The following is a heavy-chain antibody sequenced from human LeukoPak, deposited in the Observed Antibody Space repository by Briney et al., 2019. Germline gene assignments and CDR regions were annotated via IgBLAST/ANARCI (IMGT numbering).Heavy chain of an antibody. J-gene: IGHJ4*02. D-gene: IGHD5-18*01. Sequence: SETLSLTCTVSGGSISSSSYYWGWIRQPPGKGLEWIGEINHSGSTNCNPSLKSRVTISVDTSKNQFSLKLSSVTAADTAVYYCARGGGYSYGREFDYWGQGTLVTVSS. V-gene: IGHV4-39*07. CDR2: INHSGST. CDR1: GGSISSSSYY. CDR3: ARGGGYSYGREFDY.